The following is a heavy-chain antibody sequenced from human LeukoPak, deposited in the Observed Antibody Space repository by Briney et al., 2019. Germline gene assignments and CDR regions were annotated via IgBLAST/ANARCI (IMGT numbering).Heavy chain of an antibody. CDR3: ARDGFADNWFDP. D-gene: IGHD2-2*03. J-gene: IGHJ5*02. CDR1: GGSISSYY. V-gene: IGHV4-59*12. CDR2: IYYSGST. Sequence: SETLSLTCTVSGGSISSYYWSWIRQPPGKGLEWIGYIYYSGSTNYNPSLKSRVTISVDTSKNQFSLKLTSVTAADTAVYYCARDGFADNWFDPWGQGTLVTVSS.